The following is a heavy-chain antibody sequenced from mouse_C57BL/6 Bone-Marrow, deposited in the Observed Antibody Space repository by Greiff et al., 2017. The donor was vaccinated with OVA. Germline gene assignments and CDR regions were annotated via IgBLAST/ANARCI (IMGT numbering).Heavy chain of an antibody. CDR3: ARHEEISTVYAMDY. CDR1: GFTFSSYT. J-gene: IGHJ4*01. CDR2: ISGGGGNT. Sequence: EVKVVESGGGLVKPGGSLKLSCAASGFTFSSYTMSWVRQTPEKRLEWVATISGGGGNTYYPDSVKGRFTLSRDNAKNTLYLQMSSLRSEDTALYYCARHEEISTVYAMDYWGQGTSVTVSS. D-gene: IGHD1-1*01. V-gene: IGHV5-9*01.